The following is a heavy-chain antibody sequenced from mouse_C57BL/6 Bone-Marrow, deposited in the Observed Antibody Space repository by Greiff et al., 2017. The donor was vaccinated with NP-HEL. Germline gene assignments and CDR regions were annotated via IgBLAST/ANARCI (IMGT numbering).Heavy chain of an antibody. J-gene: IGHJ1*03. CDR2: IWTGGGT. CDR3: ASNYYGSSLYWYFDV. V-gene: IGHV2-9-1*01. D-gene: IGHD1-1*01. Sequence: QVQLQQSGPGLVAPSQSLSITCTVSGFSLTSYAISWVRQPPGKGLEWLGVIWTGGGTNYNSALKSRLSISKDNSKSQVFLKMNSLQTDDTARYYCASNYYGSSLYWYFDVWGTGTTVTVSS. CDR1: GFSLTSYA.